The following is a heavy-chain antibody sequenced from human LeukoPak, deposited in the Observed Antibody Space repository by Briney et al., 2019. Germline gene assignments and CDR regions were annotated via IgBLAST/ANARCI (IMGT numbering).Heavy chain of an antibody. D-gene: IGHD3-22*01. CDR2: IIPIFGTA. V-gene: IGHV1-69*05. CDR1: GGTFSSYA. J-gene: IGHJ4*02. Sequence: GASVKVSCKASGGTFSSYAISWVRQAPGRGLEWMGRIIPIFGTANYAQKFQGRVTITTDESTSTAYMELSSLRSEDTAMYYCASPRNGYYYYFDYWGQGTLVTVSS. CDR3: ASPRNGYYYYFDY.